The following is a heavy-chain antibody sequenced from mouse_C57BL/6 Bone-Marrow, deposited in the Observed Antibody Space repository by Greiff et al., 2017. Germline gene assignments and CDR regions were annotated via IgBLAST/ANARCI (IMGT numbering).Heavy chain of an antibody. D-gene: IGHD1-1*01. CDR3: VRDDSSSPYAMDY. V-gene: IGHV10-3*01. CDR2: IRSKSSNSAT. J-gene: IGHJ4*01. CDR1: GFTFNTYD. Sequence: EVKLLESGGGLVQPTGSLKLSCAASGFTFNTYDMNWVRQAPGKGLEWVARIRSKSSNSATYYADSVKDRFNISRDDSQSMLYLQMHNLKTEDTAMYYCVRDDSSSPYAMDYWGQGTSVTVSP.